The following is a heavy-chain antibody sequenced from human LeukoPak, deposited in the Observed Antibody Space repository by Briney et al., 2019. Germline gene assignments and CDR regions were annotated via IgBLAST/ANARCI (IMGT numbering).Heavy chain of an antibody. Sequence: SETLSLTCTVSGGSVSSGSYYWSWIRQPPGKGLEWIGEINHSGSTNYNPSLKSRVTISVDTSKNQFSLKLSSVTAADTAVYYCATLSPYVWGSYRYSWGQGTLVTVSS. CDR2: INHSGST. D-gene: IGHD3-16*01. V-gene: IGHV4-61*01. CDR1: GGSVSSGSYY. J-gene: IGHJ4*02. CDR3: ATLSPYVWGSYRYS.